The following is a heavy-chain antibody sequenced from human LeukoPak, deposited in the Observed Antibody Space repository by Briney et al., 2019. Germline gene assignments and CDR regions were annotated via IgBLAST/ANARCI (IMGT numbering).Heavy chain of an antibody. D-gene: IGHD2-15*01. CDR3: AREGAVVAAPFDY. V-gene: IGHV3-21*01. Sequence: PGGSLRLSCAASGFTFSSYSMNWVRQAPGKGLEWVSSISSSSSYIYYADSVKGRFTISRDNAKNSLYLQMNSLRAEDTAVYYCAREGAVVAAPFDYWGQGTLVTVSS. CDR2: ISSSSSYI. J-gene: IGHJ4*02. CDR1: GFTFSSYS.